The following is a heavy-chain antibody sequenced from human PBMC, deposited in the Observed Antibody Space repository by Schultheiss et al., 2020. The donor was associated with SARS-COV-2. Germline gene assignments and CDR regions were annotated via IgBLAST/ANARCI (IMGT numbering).Heavy chain of an antibody. J-gene: IGHJ3*02. D-gene: IGHD2-21*02. Sequence: ASVKVSCKASGYTFTNYGISWVRQAPGEGLEWMGWISAYNGNTNYAQKLQGRVTMTRDTSTSTVYMELSSLRSEDTAVYYCARETAHAFDIWGQGTMVTVSS. CDR1: GYTFTNYG. CDR2: ISAYNGNT. V-gene: IGHV1-18*01. CDR3: ARETAHAFDI.